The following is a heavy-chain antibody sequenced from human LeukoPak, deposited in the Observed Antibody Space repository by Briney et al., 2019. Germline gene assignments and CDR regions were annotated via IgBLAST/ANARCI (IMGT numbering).Heavy chain of an antibody. V-gene: IGHV1-69*04. J-gene: IGHJ4*02. Sequence: SVKVSCKASGYTFTSYGISWVRQAPGQGLEWMGRIIPILGIANYAQKFQGRVTITADKSTSTAYMELSSLRSEDTAVYYCARDNYYGSGSYYSDYWGQGTLVTVSS. CDR3: ARDNYYGSGSYYSDY. CDR2: IIPILGIA. D-gene: IGHD3-10*01. CDR1: GYTFTSYG.